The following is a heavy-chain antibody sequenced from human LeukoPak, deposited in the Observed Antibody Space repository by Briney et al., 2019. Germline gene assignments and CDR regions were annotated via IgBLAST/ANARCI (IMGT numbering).Heavy chain of an antibody. CDR3: TADMPESSRAADY. J-gene: IGHJ4*02. V-gene: IGHV3-15*01. CDR2: IKSKTDGGTT. Sequence: PGGSLRLSCAASGFTFSDAWMSWVRQVPGMGLEWVGRIKSKTDGGTTDYAAPVKGRFTISGDDSKNRLYLQINSLKTEDTAVYYCTADMPESSRAADYWGQGTLVTVSS. D-gene: IGHD2-2*01. CDR1: GFTFSDAW.